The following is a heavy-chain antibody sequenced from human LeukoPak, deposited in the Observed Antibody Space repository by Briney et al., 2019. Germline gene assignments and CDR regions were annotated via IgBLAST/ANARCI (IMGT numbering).Heavy chain of an antibody. CDR2: ISAYNGNT. J-gene: IGHJ3*02. V-gene: IGHV1-18*01. CDR3: AREYCSSTSCYPDI. CDR1: GYTFTSYG. Sequence: ASVMVSCKASGYTFTSYGISWVRQAPGQGLEWMGWISAYNGNTNYAQKLQGRVTMTTDTSTSTAYMELRSLRSDDTAVYYCAREYCSSTSCYPDIWGQGTMVTVSS. D-gene: IGHD2-2*01.